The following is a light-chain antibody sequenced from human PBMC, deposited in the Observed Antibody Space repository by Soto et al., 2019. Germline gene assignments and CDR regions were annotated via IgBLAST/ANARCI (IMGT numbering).Light chain of an antibody. CDR3: SSYTSQSTVV. CDR1: RSDVGGYNY. Sequence: QSALTQPASVSGSPGQSIAISCTGTRSDVGGYNYVSWYQQPPGKAPKLIIYDVSDWPSGVSTRFSGSKSGNTASLTISGLQADDEADYYCSSYTSQSTVVFGGGTKVTVL. CDR2: DVS. J-gene: IGLJ3*02. V-gene: IGLV2-14*01.